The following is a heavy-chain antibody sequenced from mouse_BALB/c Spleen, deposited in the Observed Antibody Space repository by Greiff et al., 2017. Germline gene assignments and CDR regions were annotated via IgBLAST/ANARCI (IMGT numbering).Heavy chain of an antibody. CDR1: GFTFSDYY. Sequence: EVQLEQSGGGLVQPGASLKLSCAASGFTFSDYYMYWVRQRPEERLEWIATISDGSSYTNYPDSVKGRITISIDKAKNNLYLQMSSLKSEDAAMFYCTSDGGGNREFAYWGQGTLVTVSA. J-gene: IGHJ3*01. D-gene: IGHD2-1*01. CDR3: TSDGGGNREFAY. V-gene: IGHV5-4*02. CDR2: ISDGSSYT.